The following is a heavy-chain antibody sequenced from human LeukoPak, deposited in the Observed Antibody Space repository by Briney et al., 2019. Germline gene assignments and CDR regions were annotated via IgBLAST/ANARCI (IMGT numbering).Heavy chain of an antibody. D-gene: IGHD3-10*01. CDR1: GFTFSDYY. CDR2: ISSSSSYI. J-gene: IGHJ4*02. Sequence: GGSLRLSCAASGFTFSDYYMSWIRQAPGKGLEWVSSISSSSSYIYYADSVKGRLTISRDNAKNSLYLQMNSLRAEDTAVYYCARDMVRGVIWGQGTLVTVSS. V-gene: IGHV3-11*06. CDR3: ARDMVRGVI.